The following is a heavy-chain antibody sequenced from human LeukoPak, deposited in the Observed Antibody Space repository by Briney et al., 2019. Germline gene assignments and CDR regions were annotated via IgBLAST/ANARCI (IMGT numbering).Heavy chain of an antibody. Sequence: PGGSLRLSCAASGFTFSSYAMSWVRQAPGKGLEWVSSISGSNDNTYYADSVKDRFTISRDNSKNTLSLQMNSLRAEDTAVYYCAKGGGTTVTSAANYWGQGTLVTVSS. V-gene: IGHV3-23*01. D-gene: IGHD4-17*01. CDR2: ISGSNDNT. CDR1: GFTFSSYA. CDR3: AKGGGTTVTSAANY. J-gene: IGHJ4*02.